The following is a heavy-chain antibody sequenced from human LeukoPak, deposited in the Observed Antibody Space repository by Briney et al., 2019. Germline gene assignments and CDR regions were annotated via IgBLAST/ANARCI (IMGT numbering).Heavy chain of an antibody. CDR2: INPSGGST. J-gene: IGHJ6*02. CDR1: GYTFTSYY. V-gene: IGHV1-46*01. Sequence: ASVKVSCKASGYTFTSYYMHWVRQAPGQGLEWMGIINPSGGSTSYAQKFQGRVTMTGDTSTSTVYMELSSLRSEDTAVYYCARALYSSGWWAYYYYGMDVWGQGTMVTVSS. CDR3: ARALYSSGWWAYYYYGMDV. D-gene: IGHD6-19*01.